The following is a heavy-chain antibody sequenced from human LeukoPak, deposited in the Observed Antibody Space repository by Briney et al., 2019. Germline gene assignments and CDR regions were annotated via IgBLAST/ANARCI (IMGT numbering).Heavy chain of an antibody. J-gene: IGHJ4*02. CDR1: GYTFTGYY. V-gene: IGHV1-2*02. CDR3: ARAYDSSGYSLDPPLGY. Sequence: ASVKVSCKASGYTFTGYYMHWVRQAPGQGLEWMGWINPNSGGTNYAQKFQGMVTMTRDTSISTAYMELSRLRSDDTAVYYCARAYDSSGYSLDPPLGYWGQGTLVTVSS. D-gene: IGHD3-22*01. CDR2: INPNSGGT.